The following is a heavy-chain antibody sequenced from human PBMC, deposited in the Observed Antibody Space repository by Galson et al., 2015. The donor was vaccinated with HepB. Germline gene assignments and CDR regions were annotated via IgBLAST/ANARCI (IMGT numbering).Heavy chain of an antibody. V-gene: IGHV3-30*18. J-gene: IGHJ4*02. CDR2: ISYDGSNK. Sequence: SLRLSCAASGFTFSSYGMHWVRQAPGKGLEWVAVISYDGSNKYYADSVKGRFTISRDNSKNTLYLQVNSLRAEDTAVNYCAKDFRDGELCFDYWGQGTLVTVSS. D-gene: IGHD3-10*01. CDR1: GFTFSSYG. CDR3: AKDFRDGELCFDY.